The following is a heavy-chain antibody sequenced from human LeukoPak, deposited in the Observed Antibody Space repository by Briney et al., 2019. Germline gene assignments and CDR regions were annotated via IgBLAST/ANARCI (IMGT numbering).Heavy chain of an antibody. CDR3: ARDLQWGSGYDLDY. CDR1: GYTFSDSF. Sequence: ASVKVSCKASGYTFSDSFMHWVRQAPGQGPEWMGWINPVSGDTNFAQRFQGRVTLTRDTSISTAYMELSTLRSDDTAVYYCARDLQWGSGYDLDYWGQGTLVIVSS. D-gene: IGHD5-12*01. V-gene: IGHV1-2*02. J-gene: IGHJ4*02. CDR2: INPVSGDT.